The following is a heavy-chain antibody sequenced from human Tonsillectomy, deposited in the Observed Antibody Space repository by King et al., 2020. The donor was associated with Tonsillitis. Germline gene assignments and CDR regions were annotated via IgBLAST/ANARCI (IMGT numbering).Heavy chain of an antibody. V-gene: IGHV4-61*02. D-gene: IGHD3-3*01. CDR3: AGGYYAFPVDP. Sequence: VQLQESGPGLVKPSQTLSLTCSVSGVSVNSGSYYWSWIRQPAGKGLEWIGRIYISGSTNYNPSLKSRVTMSVDTSENQFSLRLSSVTAADTAVYYCAGGYYAFPVDPGGQGTLVTVSS. J-gene: IGHJ5*02. CDR2: IYISGST. CDR1: GVSVNSGSYY.